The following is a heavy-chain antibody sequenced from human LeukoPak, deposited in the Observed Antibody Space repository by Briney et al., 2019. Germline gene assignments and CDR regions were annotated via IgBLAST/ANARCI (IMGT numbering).Heavy chain of an antibody. J-gene: IGHJ6*02. V-gene: IGHV4-59*08. CDR1: GGSISSYY. CDR2: IYYSGST. CDR3: ARYRRDYYYYYGMDV. Sequence: SETLSLTCTVPGGSISSYYWSWIRQPPGKGLEWIGYIYYSGSTNYNPSLKSRVTISVDTSKNQFSLKLSSVTAADTAVYYCARYRRDYYYYYGMDVWGQGTTVTVSS. D-gene: IGHD3-16*02.